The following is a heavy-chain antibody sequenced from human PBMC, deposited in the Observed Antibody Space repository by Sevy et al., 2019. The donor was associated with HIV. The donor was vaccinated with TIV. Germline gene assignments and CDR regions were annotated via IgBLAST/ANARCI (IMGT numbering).Heavy chain of an antibody. V-gene: IGHV3-33*08. D-gene: IGHD6-19*01. CDR1: GFTFSNYG. CDR3: ARESGSGWYVDS. CDR2: IFSDGNYQ. Sequence: GGSLRLSCSTFGFTFSNYGMHWVRQAPGRGLEWVAAIFSDGNYQYYADSVKGRVNISRDNSKNTLYLQMSSLRADDTAMYYCARESGSGWYVDSWGRGTLVTV. J-gene: IGHJ4*02.